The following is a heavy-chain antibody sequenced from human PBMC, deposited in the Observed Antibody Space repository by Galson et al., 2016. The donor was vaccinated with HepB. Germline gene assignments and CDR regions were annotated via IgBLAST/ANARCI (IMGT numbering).Heavy chain of an antibody. D-gene: IGHD2-15*01. Sequence: SLRLSCAASGFTFSRFGMHWVRQAPGKGLGWVADVWFDGSKQYYADSVKGRFTISRDNSENIVYLHMNSLRAEDTAVYYCARDGGSATDVRFDSWGQGTLVTVSS. CDR1: GFTFSRFG. V-gene: IGHV3-33*01. J-gene: IGHJ4*02. CDR2: VWFDGSKQ. CDR3: ARDGGSATDVRFDS.